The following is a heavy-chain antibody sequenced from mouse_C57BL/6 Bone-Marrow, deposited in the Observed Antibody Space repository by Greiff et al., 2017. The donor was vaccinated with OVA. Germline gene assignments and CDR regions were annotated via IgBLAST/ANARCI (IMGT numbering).Heavy chain of an antibody. J-gene: IGHJ2*01. V-gene: IGHV1-15*01. Sequence: VQLQQSGAELVRPGASVTLSCKASGYTFTDYEMHWVKQTPVHGLEWIGAIDPETGGTAYNQKFKGKATLTADKSSSTAYMELRSLTSEDSAVYYCTTLDYEGTVDYWGQGTTLTVSS. CDR3: TTLDYEGTVDY. D-gene: IGHD2-4*01. CDR2: IDPETGGT. CDR1: GYTFTDYE.